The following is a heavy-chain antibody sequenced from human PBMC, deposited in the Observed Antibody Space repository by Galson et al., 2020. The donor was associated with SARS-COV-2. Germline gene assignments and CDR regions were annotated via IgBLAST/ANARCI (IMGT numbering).Heavy chain of an antibody. CDR3: AREWGASGSRDAFDI. CDR1: GFTFSDYY. J-gene: IGHJ3*02. CDR2: TRNKANTYST. V-gene: IGHV3-72*01. Sequence: GGSLRLSCAASGFTFSDYYMDWVRQAPGKGLEWVGRTRNKANTYSTEYAASVKDRFIISRAEFSLYLQMNSLKTEDTAMYYCAREWGASGSRDAFDIWGQGTMVTVSS. D-gene: IGHD3-22*01.